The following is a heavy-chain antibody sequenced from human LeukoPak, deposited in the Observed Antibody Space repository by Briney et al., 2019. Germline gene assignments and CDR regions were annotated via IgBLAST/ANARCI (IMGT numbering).Heavy chain of an antibody. D-gene: IGHD3-9*01. CDR2: VSTGSNYI. V-gene: IGHV3-21*01. CDR1: GFTFSSYS. J-gene: IGHJ4*02. Sequence: GGSLRLSCTASGFTFSSYSLNWVRQAPGKGLEWVSSVSTGSNYIYYADSVKGRFTISRDNDKNSLYLQMNSLRVEDTAVYYCARAHQNLLRYFDWLYDYWGQGTLVTVSS. CDR3: ARAHQNLLRYFDWLYDY.